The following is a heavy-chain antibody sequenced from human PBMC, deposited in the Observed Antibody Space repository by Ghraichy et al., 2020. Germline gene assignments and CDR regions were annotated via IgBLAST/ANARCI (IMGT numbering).Heavy chain of an antibody. CDR3: ARLSRGITMIVVVRGPYYVDY. CDR1: GGSISSSSYY. Sequence: SQTLSLTCTVSGGSISSSSYYWGWIRQPPGKGLEWIGSIYYSGSTYYNPSLKSRVTISVDTSKNQFSLKLSSVTAADTAVYYCARLSRGITMIVVVRGPYYVDYWGQGTLVTVSS. V-gene: IGHV4-39*01. D-gene: IGHD3-22*01. CDR2: IYYSGST. J-gene: IGHJ4*02.